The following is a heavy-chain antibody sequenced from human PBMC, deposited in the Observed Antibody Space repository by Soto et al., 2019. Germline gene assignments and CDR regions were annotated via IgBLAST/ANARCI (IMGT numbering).Heavy chain of an antibody. V-gene: IGHV3-15*01. CDR1: GLTFISVW. CDR2: IKSKSDGETA. D-gene: IGHD5-18*01. CDR3: AITAMINRDSSTSFDY. Sequence: VGSLRLSCAASGLTFISVWMTCFLQSPVKVLEWVGRIKSKSDGETADVAAPVKARFTISRDDSRNTVFLEMNSLKSEDTALYYCAITAMINRDSSTSFDYWGRGTQVTVS. J-gene: IGHJ4*02.